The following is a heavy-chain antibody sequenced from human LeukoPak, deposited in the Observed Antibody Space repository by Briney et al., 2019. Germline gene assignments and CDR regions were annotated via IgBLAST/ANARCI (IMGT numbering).Heavy chain of an antibody. CDR2: THYRGDI. CDR3: GRNLGSGSDH. J-gene: IGHJ4*02. V-gene: IGHV4-59*02. Sequence: SETLSLTCSVSGASVSSDYWNWIRQSPGRGLEWIGYTHYRGDINYNPSLKSRLTMSVDASSNQLSLKLSSVTAADAGVYYCGRNLGSGSDHWGQGTLVTVSS. CDR1: GASVSSDY. D-gene: IGHD3-10*01.